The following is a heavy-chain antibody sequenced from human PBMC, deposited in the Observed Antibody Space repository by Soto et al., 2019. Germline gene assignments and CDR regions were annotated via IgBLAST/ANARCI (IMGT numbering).Heavy chain of an antibody. J-gene: IGHJ4*02. V-gene: IGHV5-10-1*01. CDR3: ARLGAISPLDF. Sequence: GESLKISCQGSGYTLSNYWITWVRQMPGKGLEWLGRIHPSDSHTKYSPSFQGHVTISVDTSINTASLQWNSLKASDTAIYYCARLGAISPLDFWGRGTLVTVSS. D-gene: IGHD2-2*02. CDR2: IHPSDSHT. CDR1: GYTLSNYW.